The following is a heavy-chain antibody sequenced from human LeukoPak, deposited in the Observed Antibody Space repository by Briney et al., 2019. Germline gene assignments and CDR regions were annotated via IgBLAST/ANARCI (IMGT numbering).Heavy chain of an antibody. Sequence: ASVKVSCKVSGYTLTELSMHWVRQAPGKGLEWMGGFDPEDGETIYAQEFQGRVTMTEDTSTDTAYMELSSLRSEDTAVYYCATVRAAAGTLNAFDIWGQGTMVTVSS. CDR1: GYTLTELS. V-gene: IGHV1-24*01. CDR3: ATVRAAAGTLNAFDI. CDR2: FDPEDGET. J-gene: IGHJ3*02. D-gene: IGHD6-13*01.